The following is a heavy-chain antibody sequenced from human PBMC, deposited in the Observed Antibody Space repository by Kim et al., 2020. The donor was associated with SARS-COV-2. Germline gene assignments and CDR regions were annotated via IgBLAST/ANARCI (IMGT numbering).Heavy chain of an antibody. J-gene: IGHJ4*02. D-gene: IGHD6-13*01. V-gene: IGHV1-24*01. CDR3: ATALLDIAAAGSTLDY. Sequence: ASVKVSCKVSGYTLTELSMHWVRQAPGKGLEWMGGFDPEDGETIYAQKFQGRVTMTEDTSTDTAYIELSSLRSEDTAVYYCATALLDIAAAGSTLDYWGQGTMLTVS. CDR1: GYTLTELS. CDR2: FDPEDGET.